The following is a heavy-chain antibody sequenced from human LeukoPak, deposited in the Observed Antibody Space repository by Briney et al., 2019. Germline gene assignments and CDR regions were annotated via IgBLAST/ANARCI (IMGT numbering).Heavy chain of an antibody. J-gene: IGHJ6*03. V-gene: IGHV3-7*01. D-gene: IGHD3-10*01. Sequence: GGSLRLSCAASGFTFSRYWMSWVRQAPGKGLEWVANIKQDGSEKYYVDSVKGRFTISRDNAKNSLYLQMNSLRAEDTAVYYCARDGSSVLLWFGELLYYYYMDVWGKGTTVTVSS. CDR1: GFTFSRYW. CDR2: IKQDGSEK. CDR3: ARDGSSVLLWFGELLYYYYMDV.